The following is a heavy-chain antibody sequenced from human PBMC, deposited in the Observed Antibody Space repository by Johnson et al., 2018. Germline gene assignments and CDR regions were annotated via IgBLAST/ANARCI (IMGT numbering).Heavy chain of an antibody. V-gene: IGHV3-30*18. Sequence: QVQLVQSGGGVVQSGRSXRLSCAASGFAFNTYGMHWVRQAPGTGLEWVAVVPFDGINEYYADSVKGRFTISRDNSKKTLYLQLNSLRPDETAVYYCAKDSGSGYSNYYYYMDGWGKGTTVTVSS. D-gene: IGHD3-22*01. J-gene: IGHJ6*03. CDR1: GFAFNTYG. CDR2: VPFDGINE. CDR3: AKDSGSGYSNYYYYMDG.